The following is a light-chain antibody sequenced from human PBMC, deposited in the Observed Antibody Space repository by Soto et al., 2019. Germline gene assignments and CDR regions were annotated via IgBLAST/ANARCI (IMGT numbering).Light chain of an antibody. J-gene: IGKJ4*02. V-gene: IGKV3-20*01. Sequence: EIVLTQSPGTLSLSPGERATLSCMASQTVGNNYLAWYQQKPGQAHRLLIDDASNSATGIPEMVIGTGSGTDFTLTIRSLEPQGLAGYYCRQCATSPLTCGGGTKVGIK. CDR2: DAS. CDR1: QTVGNNY. CDR3: RQCATSPLT.